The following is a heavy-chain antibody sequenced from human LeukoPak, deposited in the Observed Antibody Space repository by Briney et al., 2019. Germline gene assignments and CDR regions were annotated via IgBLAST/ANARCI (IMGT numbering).Heavy chain of an antibody. Sequence: PGGSLRLSCAASGFTFSSYWMHGVRQAPGKGLVCVSRITSDGSSTSYADSVRGRFTISRDNAKNTVYLQMNSLRAEDTAVYYCARDLAGAVFDFWGQGTLVTVSS. CDR3: ARDLAGAVFDF. CDR2: ITSDGSST. D-gene: IGHD1-26*01. CDR1: GFTFSSYW. J-gene: IGHJ4*02. V-gene: IGHV3-74*01.